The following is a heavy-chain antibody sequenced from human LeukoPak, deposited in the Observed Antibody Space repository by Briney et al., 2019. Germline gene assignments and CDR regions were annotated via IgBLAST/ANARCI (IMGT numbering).Heavy chain of an antibody. CDR3: ARDIGPPYSGYDYRAYYMDV. CDR2: IIPIFGTA. V-gene: IGHV1-69*05. J-gene: IGHJ6*03. Sequence: SVKVSCKPSGGTLSSYAISWVRQAPGQGLEWMGGIIPIFGTANYAQKFQGRVTITTDESTSTAYMQLSSLRSEDTAVYYCARDIGPPYSGYDYRAYYMDVWGKGTTVTVSS. CDR1: GGTLSSYA. D-gene: IGHD5-12*01.